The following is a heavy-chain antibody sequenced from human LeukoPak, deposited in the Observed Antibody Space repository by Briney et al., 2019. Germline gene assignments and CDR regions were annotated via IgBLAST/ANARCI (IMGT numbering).Heavy chain of an antibody. CDR3: VRVLSGSWDWFDP. J-gene: IGHJ5*02. V-gene: IGHV3-11*04. D-gene: IGHD3-22*01. CDR1: GFMFSDYY. CDR2: ISDSGSTI. Sequence: GGSLRLSCAASGFMFSDYYMSWIRQAPGKGLECVSYISDSGSTIYYADSVKGRFTISRDNAKNSLYLQMNSLRAEDTALYHCVRVLSGSWDWFDPWGQGTLVTVSS.